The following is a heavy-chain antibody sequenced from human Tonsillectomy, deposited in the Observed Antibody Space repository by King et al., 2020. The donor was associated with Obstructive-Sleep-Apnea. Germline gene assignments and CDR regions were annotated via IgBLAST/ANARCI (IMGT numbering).Heavy chain of an antibody. D-gene: IGHD2-21*02. J-gene: IGHJ6*02. V-gene: IGHV3-21*01. CDR1: GFTFSFYS. CDR2: ISSSSTYI. CDR3: ARGAYNYCGGDCYGHDYNGMDV. Sequence: VQLVESGGGLVKPGGSLRLSCAASGFTFSFYSMTWVRQAPGKGLEWVSSISSSSTYIHYADSVKGRFTLSRDNAKNSLYLQMNSLRAEDTAVYYCARGAYNYCGGDCYGHDYNGMDVWDQGTTVTVSS.